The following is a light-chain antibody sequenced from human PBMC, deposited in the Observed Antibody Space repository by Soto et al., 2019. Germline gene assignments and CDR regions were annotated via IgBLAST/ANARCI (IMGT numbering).Light chain of an antibody. J-gene: IGLJ2*01. CDR3: QVWDSSSDHVV. CDR1: NIGIKS. CDR2: YDS. Sequence: SYELTQPPSVSVAPGKTARITCGGNNIGIKSVHWYQKKPGQAPVLVIYYDSDRPSGIPERFSGSNSGNTATLTISRVEAGDEADYHCQVWDSSSDHVVFGGGTKLTVL. V-gene: IGLV3-21*04.